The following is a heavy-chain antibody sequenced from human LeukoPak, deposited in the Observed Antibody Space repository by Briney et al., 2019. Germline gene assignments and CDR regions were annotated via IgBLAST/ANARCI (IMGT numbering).Heavy chain of an antibody. J-gene: IGHJ4*02. CDR3: ARGGEIFGELDY. CDR1: GGSISSGSYY. V-gene: IGHV4-61*02. CDR2: IYTSGNT. D-gene: IGHD3-3*01. Sequence: SETLSLTCTVSGGSISSGSYYWSWIRQPAGKGLEWIGRIYTSGNTNYNPSLKSRVTMSVDTSKKQFSLKLSSVTAADTAVYYCARGGEIFGELDYWGQGTLVTVSS.